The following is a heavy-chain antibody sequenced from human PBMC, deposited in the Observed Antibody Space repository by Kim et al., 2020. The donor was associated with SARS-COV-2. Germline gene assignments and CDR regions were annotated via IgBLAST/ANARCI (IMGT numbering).Heavy chain of an antibody. J-gene: IGHJ4*02. CDR3: ARKGSSPVFDY. D-gene: IGHD1-26*01. Sequence: KYYADAVKGRFTIARDNSKNTLYLQMNSLRAEDTAVYYCARKGSSPVFDYWGQGTLVTVSS. CDR2: K. V-gene: IGHV3-33*01.